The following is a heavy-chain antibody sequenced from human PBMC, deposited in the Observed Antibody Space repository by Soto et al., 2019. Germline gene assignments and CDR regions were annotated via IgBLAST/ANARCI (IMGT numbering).Heavy chain of an antibody. Sequence: KTSETLSLTCTVSGGSISSSSYYWGWIRQPPGKGLEWIGSIYYSGSTYYNPSLKSRVTISVDTSKNQFSLKLSSVTAADTAVHYCARRESSSWYDNWFDPWGQGTLVTVSS. CDR3: ARRESSSWYDNWFDP. CDR2: IYYSGST. J-gene: IGHJ5*02. CDR1: GGSISSSSYY. D-gene: IGHD6-13*01. V-gene: IGHV4-39*01.